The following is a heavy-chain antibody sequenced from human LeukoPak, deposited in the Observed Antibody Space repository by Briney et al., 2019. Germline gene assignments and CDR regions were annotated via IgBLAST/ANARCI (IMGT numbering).Heavy chain of an antibody. V-gene: IGHV4-59*08. J-gene: IGHJ4*02. CDR2: IYYSGST. D-gene: IGHD1-26*01. CDR1: GGSLTNFY. CDR3: ARRKRWEPYYFDY. Sequence: SETLSLTCTVSGGSLTNFYWAWIRQPPGKGLEWIGYIYYSGSTNYNPSLKSRVTISVDTSKNQFSLKLSSVTAADTAVYYCARRKRWEPYYFDYWGQGTLVTVSS.